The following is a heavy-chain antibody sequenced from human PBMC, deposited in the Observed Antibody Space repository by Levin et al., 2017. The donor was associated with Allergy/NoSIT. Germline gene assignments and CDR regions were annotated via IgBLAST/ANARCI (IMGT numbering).Heavy chain of an antibody. Sequence: SETLSLTCSVSGGSITTRYHYWGWIRQPPGKGLEWIGSIYYTGNTYYNPSLMSRVTISVDTSKDQFSLRLSSVTAADTAVYHCARISAYYDTLTASYISGSLGYWGPGILVAVSS. CDR3: ARISAYYDTLTASYISGSLGY. D-gene: IGHD3-9*01. CDR1: GGSITTRYHY. CDR2: IYYTGNT. J-gene: IGHJ4*02. V-gene: IGHV4-39*01.